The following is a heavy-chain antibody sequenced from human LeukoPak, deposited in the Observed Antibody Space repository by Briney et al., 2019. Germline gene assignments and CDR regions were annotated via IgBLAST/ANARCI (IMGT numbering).Heavy chain of an antibody. D-gene: IGHD3-10*01. CDR2: IIPILGIA. CDR3: AREGITMVRGAIDY. J-gene: IGHJ4*02. Sequence: SVKVSCKASGYTFTGYYMHWVRQAPGQGLEWMGRIIPILGIANYAQKFQGRVTITADKSTSTAYMELSSLRSEDTAVYYCAREGITMVRGAIDYWGQGTLVTVSS. V-gene: IGHV1-69*04. CDR1: GYTFTGYY.